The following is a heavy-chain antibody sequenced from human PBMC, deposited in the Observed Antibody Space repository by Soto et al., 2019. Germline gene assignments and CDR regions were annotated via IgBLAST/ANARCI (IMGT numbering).Heavy chain of an antibody. Sequence: GASVKVSCKASGYTFTNYYIHWVRQAPGQGLEWMGIINPRGGSTTYAQKFQGRVTMTRDTSTSTVYMDLSSLRSEDTAVFYCARGNPIAAEDNWFDPWGQGTLVTVSS. CDR2: INPRGGST. J-gene: IGHJ5*02. D-gene: IGHD6-13*01. CDR3: ARGNPIAAEDNWFDP. V-gene: IGHV1-46*01. CDR1: GYTFTNYY.